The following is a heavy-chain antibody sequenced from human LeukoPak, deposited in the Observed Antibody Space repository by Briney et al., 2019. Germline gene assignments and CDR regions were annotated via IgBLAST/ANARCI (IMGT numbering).Heavy chain of an antibody. CDR1: GFTFSSYG. CDR2: IRYDGSNK. Sequence: GGSLRLSCAASGFTFSSYGMHWVRQAPGKGLEWVAFIRYDGSNKYYADSVKGQFTISRDNSKNTLYLQMNSLRAEDTAVYYCAKVRMRGDPYDAFDIWGQGTMVTVSS. V-gene: IGHV3-30*02. CDR3: AKVRMRGDPYDAFDI. D-gene: IGHD2-8*01. J-gene: IGHJ3*02.